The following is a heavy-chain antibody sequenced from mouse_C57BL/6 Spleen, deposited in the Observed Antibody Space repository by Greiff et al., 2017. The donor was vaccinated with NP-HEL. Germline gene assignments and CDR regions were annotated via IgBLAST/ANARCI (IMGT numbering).Heavy chain of an antibody. D-gene: IGHD2-5*01. CDR3: ARSGDYYSNPFAY. CDR2: IDPSDSET. V-gene: IGHV1-52*01. J-gene: IGHJ3*01. CDR1: GYTFTSYW. Sequence: QVQLQQPGAELVRPGSSVKLSCKASGYTFTSYWMHLVQQRPIPGLEWIGNIDPSDSETHYNQKFKDKATLTVDKSSSSAYMQLSSLTSEDSAVYYCARSGDYYSNPFAYWGQGTLVTVSA.